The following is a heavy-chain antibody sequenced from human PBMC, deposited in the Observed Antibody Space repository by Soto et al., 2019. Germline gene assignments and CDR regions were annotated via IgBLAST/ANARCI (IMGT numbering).Heavy chain of an antibody. J-gene: IGHJ5*02. CDR1: GGSISSGDYY. CDR3: ARDLADSGSYNWFDP. V-gene: IGHV4-30-4*01. D-gene: IGHD3-22*01. CDR2: IYYSGST. Sequence: SSETLSLTCTVSGGSISSGDYYWSWIRQPPGKGLEWIGYIYYSGSTYYNPSLKSRVTISVDTSKNQFSLKLSSVTAADTAVYYCARDLADSGSYNWFDPWGQGTLVTVSS.